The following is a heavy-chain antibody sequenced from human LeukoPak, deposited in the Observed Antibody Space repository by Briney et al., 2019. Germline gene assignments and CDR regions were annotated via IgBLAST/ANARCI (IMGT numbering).Heavy chain of an antibody. CDR3: ATGYCSSTSCYTYYYYMDV. CDR1: GGTFSSNA. Sequence: SVKVSCKASGGTFSSNAISWVRQAPGQGLEWMGGIIPIFGTANYAQKFQGRVTITTDESTSTAYMELSSLRSEDTAVYYCATGYCSSTSCYTYYYYMDVWGKGTTVTVSS. D-gene: IGHD2-2*02. V-gene: IGHV1-69*05. J-gene: IGHJ6*03. CDR2: IIPIFGTA.